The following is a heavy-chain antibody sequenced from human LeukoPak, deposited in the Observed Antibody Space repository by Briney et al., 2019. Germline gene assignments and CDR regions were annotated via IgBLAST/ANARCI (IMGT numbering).Heavy chain of an antibody. CDR1: GGTFSSYA. Sequence: ASVKVSCKASGGTFSSYAISWVRQAPGQGLEWMGGIIPIFGTANYAQKFQGRVTITADESTSTAYMELNSLRSEDTAVYYCASQYSSGWYRLWGQGTLVTVSS. V-gene: IGHV1-69*13. CDR3: ASQYSSGWYRL. J-gene: IGHJ4*02. CDR2: IIPIFGTA. D-gene: IGHD6-19*01.